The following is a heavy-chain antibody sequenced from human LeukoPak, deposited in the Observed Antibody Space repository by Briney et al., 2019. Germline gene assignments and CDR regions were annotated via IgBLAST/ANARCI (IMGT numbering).Heavy chain of an antibody. CDR3: ARDGHDTSGYYWAWSFDL. CDR2: IKQDGSEK. CDR1: GFTFSSYW. D-gene: IGHD3-22*01. Sequence: PGGSLRLSCAASGFTFSSYWMSWVRQAPGKGLEWVANIKQDGSEKYYVDSVKGRFTISRDNAKNSLYLQMNSLRAEDTAVYYCARDGHDTSGYYWAWSFDLWGRGTLVTVSS. J-gene: IGHJ2*01. V-gene: IGHV3-7*01.